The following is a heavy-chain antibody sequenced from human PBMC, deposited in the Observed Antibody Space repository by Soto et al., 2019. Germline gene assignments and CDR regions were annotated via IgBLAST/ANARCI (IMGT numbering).Heavy chain of an antibody. J-gene: IGHJ4*02. Sequence: QVQLQESGPGLVKPSETLSLTCTVSGGSVSSGSYYWSWIRQPPGKGLEWIGYIYYSGSTNYNPSLTRRVTISVDTSKTQYSLKLSSVTAADTAVYYCSREGGEQPYWGQGTMVAVSS. CDR2: IYYSGST. D-gene: IGHD3-16*01. CDR3: SREGGEQPY. CDR1: GGSVSSGSYY. V-gene: IGHV4-61*01.